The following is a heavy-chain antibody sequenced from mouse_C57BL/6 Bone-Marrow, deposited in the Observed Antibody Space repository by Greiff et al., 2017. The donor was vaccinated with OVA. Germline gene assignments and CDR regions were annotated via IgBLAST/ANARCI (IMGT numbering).Heavy chain of an antibody. CDR3: ARKLRAY. CDR2: INPSSGYT. CDR1: GYTFTSYW. Sequence: QVQLQQSGAELAKPGASVKLSCKASGYTFTSYWMHWVKQRPGQGLEWIGYINPSSGYTKYNQKFKDKATLTADKYSSTAYMQLSNLTYEDSAGYYCARKLRAYWGQGTLVTVSA. J-gene: IGHJ3*01. V-gene: IGHV1-7*01.